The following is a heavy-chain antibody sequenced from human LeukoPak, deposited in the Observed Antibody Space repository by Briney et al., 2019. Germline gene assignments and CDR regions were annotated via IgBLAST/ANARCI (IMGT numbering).Heavy chain of an antibody. V-gene: IGHV4-59*08. Sequence: PSETLSLTCTVSGGSISSYYWSWIRQPPGKGLEWIGYIYYSGSTNYNPSLKSRVTISVDTSKNQFSLKLSSVTAADTAVYYCASALRFLEWLFIGTDWYFDLWGRGTLVTVSS. CDR2: IYYSGST. CDR3: ASALRFLEWLFIGTDWYFDL. CDR1: GGSISSYY. D-gene: IGHD3-3*01. J-gene: IGHJ2*01.